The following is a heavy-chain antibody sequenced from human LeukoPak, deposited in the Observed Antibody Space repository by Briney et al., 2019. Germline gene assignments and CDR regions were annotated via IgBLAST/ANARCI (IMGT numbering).Heavy chain of an antibody. CDR2: ISYDGSNK. D-gene: IGHD6-13*01. CDR1: GFTFSSYG. J-gene: IGHJ4*02. CDR3: AKDSAAAAGAMPDY. Sequence: PGGSLRLSCAASGFTFSSYGMHWVRQAPGKGLEWVAVISYDGSNKYYADSVKGRFTISRDNSKNTLYLEMNSLRAEDTAVYYCAKDSAAAAGAMPDYWGQGTQVTVSS. V-gene: IGHV3-30*18.